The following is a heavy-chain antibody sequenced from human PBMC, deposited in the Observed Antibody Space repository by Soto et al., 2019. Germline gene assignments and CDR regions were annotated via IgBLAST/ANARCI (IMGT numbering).Heavy chain of an antibody. V-gene: IGHV4-4*07. J-gene: IGHJ5*02. CDR3: VRDGTKTLRDWFDP. D-gene: IGHD1-1*01. Sequence: SETLSLICTVSGASISCFYWSWIRKSAGKGLEWIGRIYATGTTDYNPSLKSRVMMSVDTSKKQFSLKLRSVTAADTAVYYCVRDGTKTLRDWFDPWGQGMSVTVSS. CDR2: IYATGTT. CDR1: GASISCFY.